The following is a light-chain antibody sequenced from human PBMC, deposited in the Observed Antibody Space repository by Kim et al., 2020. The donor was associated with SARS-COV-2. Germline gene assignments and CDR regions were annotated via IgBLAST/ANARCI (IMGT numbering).Light chain of an antibody. CDR2: AAS. J-gene: IGKJ5*01. V-gene: IGKV1-27*01. CDR1: QGISNY. Sequence: DIQMTQSPSSLSASVGDRVTITCRASQGISNYLAWYQQKPGKVPKLLIYAASTLQSGVPSRFGGSGSGTDFTLTISSLQPEDVATYYCQKYNSAPPFGQGTRLEIK. CDR3: QKYNSAPP.